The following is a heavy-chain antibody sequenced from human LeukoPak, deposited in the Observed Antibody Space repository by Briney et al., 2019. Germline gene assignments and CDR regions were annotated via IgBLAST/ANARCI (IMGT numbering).Heavy chain of an antibody. Sequence: QPGGSLRLSCAVSGFTFSDYWMSWVRQAPGKGLEWVANIQPHGREKYFVDSVKDRFAISRDNAKNSLYLQMNSLRAEETAVYYCAKVLSSTSRLTPFDFWGQGTLVTVSS. CDR3: AKVLSSTSRLTPFDF. D-gene: IGHD6-13*01. V-gene: IGHV3-7*01. CDR1: GFTFSDYW. J-gene: IGHJ4*02. CDR2: IQPHGREK.